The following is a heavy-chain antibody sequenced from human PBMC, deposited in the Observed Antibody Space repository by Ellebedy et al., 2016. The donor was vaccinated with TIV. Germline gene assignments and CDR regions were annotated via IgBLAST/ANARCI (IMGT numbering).Heavy chain of an antibody. CDR1: GFTFSSYA. J-gene: IGHJ4*02. CDR2: INPDGSAE. V-gene: IGHV3-7*03. Sequence: PGGSLRPSCAASGFTFSSYAMSWVRQAPGKGLEWVAHINPDGSAEYYVDSVKGRFTISRDNAKRSLFLQMNSLRVDDTAVYYCVTWGQSYGRWGQGSLVTISS. CDR3: VTWGQSYGR. D-gene: IGHD3-16*01.